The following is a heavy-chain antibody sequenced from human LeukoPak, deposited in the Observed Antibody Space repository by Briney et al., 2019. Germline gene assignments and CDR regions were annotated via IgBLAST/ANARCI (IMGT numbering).Heavy chain of an antibody. D-gene: IGHD1-1*01. CDR3: ARGSGTTFWYFGMDV. Sequence: GGSLRLSCAASGFTVSSSYMSWVRQAPGRGLEWVSVIYSGGSTHYADSVRGRFTISRDNSKNTLYLQMNSLRAEDTAVYYCARGSGTTFWYFGMDVWGQGTTVTVSS. CDR2: IYSGGST. CDR1: GFTVSSSY. V-gene: IGHV3-53*01. J-gene: IGHJ6*02.